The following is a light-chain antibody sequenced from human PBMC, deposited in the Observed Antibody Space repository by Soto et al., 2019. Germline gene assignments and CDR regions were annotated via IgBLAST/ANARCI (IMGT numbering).Light chain of an antibody. CDR1: QSVSSN. CDR2: GAS. CDR3: QQYNNWPLT. J-gene: IGKJ4*01. V-gene: IGKV3-15*01. Sequence: EIVLTESPATLSPSPVERATLSCRASQSVSSNLAWYQQKPGQAPRLLIYGASTRATGIPARFSGSGSGTEFTLTISSLQSEDFAVYYCQQYNNWPLTFGGGTKVDIK.